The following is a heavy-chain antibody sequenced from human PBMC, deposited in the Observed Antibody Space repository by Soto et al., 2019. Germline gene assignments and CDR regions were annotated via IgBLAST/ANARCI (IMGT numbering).Heavy chain of an antibody. V-gene: IGHV3-30*18. D-gene: IGHD5-18*01. J-gene: IGHJ6*02. CDR3: AKDLEYSYDYGHPLDYYGMDV. CDR2: ISYDESNK. CDR1: GFTFSSYG. Sequence: QVQLVESGGGVVQPGRSLRLSCAASGFTFSSYGMHWVRQAPGKGLEWVAVISYDESNKYYADSVKGRFTISRDNSKNTLYLQMNSLRAEDTAVYYCAKDLEYSYDYGHPLDYYGMDVWGQGTTVTVSS.